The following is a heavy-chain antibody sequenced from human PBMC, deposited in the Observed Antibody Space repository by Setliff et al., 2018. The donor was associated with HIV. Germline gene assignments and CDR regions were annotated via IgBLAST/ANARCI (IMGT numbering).Heavy chain of an antibody. J-gene: IGHJ4*02. CDR3: ARGLSFYDPGGFDY. CDR1: GGSISSTSYY. V-gene: IGHV4-39*01. Sequence: PSETLSLTCTVSGGSISSTSYYWGWIRQPPGKGLEWIGSIYHSGSTYYNPSLQSRVTISVDTSKNQFSLKLNSVTAADTAVYYCARGLSFYDPGGFDYWGQGTLVTVSS. CDR2: IYHSGST. D-gene: IGHD3-22*01.